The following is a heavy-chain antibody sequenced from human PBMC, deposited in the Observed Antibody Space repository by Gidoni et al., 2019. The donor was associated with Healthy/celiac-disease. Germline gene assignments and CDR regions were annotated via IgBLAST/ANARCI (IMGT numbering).Heavy chain of an antibody. V-gene: IGHV4-39*01. CDR1: GGSISSSSYY. CDR3: ARLGYDFWSGYPNWFDP. J-gene: IGHJ5*02. Sequence: QLQLQESGPGLVKPSETLSLTCTVSGGSISSSSYYWGWIRQPPGKGLEWIGSIYYSGSTYYNPSLKSRVTISVDTSKNQFSLKLSSVTAADTAVYYCARLGYDFWSGYPNWFDPWGQGTLVTVSS. D-gene: IGHD3-3*01. CDR2: IYYSGST.